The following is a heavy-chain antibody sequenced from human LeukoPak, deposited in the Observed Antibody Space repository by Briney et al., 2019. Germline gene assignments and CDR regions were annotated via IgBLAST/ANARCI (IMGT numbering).Heavy chain of an antibody. CDR1: GLTFSSYA. CDR2: IRSSGDRS. D-gene: IGHD6-19*01. CDR3: AREQSGSGGWYTVDY. V-gene: IGHV3-23*01. Sequence: GGSLRLSCAASGLTFSSYAMYWVRQAPGKGLEWVSAIRSSGDRSYYADSVKGRFTISRDNSKDTLYLQMNSLRAEDTAVYFCAREQSGSGGWYTVDYWGQGTLVTVSS. J-gene: IGHJ4*02.